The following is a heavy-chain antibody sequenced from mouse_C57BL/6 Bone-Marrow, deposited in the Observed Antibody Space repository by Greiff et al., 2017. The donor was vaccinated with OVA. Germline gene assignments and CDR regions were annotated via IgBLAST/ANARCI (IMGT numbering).Heavy chain of an antibody. CDR3: ARAAWFAY. CDR1: GFTFSDYG. J-gene: IGHJ3*01. V-gene: IGHV5-17*01. CDR2: ISSGSSTI. Sequence: EVQRVESGGGLVKPGGSLKLSCAASGFTFSDYGLHWVRQAPGKGLEWVAYISSGSSTIYYADTVKGRFTISRDNAKNTLFLQITRLSSEDTAMYYCARAAWFAYWGQGTLVTVSA.